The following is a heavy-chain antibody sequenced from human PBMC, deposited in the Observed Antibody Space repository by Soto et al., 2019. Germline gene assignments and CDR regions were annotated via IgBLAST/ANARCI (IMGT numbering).Heavy chain of an antibody. D-gene: IGHD3-10*01. CDR2: ISAYNGNT. J-gene: IGHJ6*02. CDR1: GYTFTSYG. Sequence: ASVKVSCKASGYTFTSYGISWVRQAPGQGLEWMGWISAYNGNTNYAQKLQGRVTMTTDTSTSTAYMELRSLRSDDTAVYYCARDQVLWFGESPYYGMDVWGQGITVTVFS. V-gene: IGHV1-18*01. CDR3: ARDQVLWFGESPYYGMDV.